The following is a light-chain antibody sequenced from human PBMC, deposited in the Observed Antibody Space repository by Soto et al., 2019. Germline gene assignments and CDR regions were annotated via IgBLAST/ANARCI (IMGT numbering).Light chain of an antibody. CDR3: QSYDRSLSGVV. CDR2: GNI. V-gene: IGLV1-40*01. CDR1: SSNIGARYD. Sequence: QSVLTQPPSVSGAPGQRVTISCTGSSSNIGARYDVHWYQQLPGTAPKLLIYGNINRPSGVPDRFSGSKSGTSASLAITGLQAEDEADYYCQSYDRSLSGVVFGGGTKLTVL. J-gene: IGLJ2*01.